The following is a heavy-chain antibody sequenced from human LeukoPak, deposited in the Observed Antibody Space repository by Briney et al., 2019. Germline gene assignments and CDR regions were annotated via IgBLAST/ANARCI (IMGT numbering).Heavy chain of an antibody. CDR1: GFSFRSYA. D-gene: IGHD3-22*01. J-gene: IGHJ4*02. CDR3: AKNYYESSGYWFDY. Sequence: GGSLRLSCAASGFSFRSYAMSWVRQTPGKGLEWVSAITGSGGTTYYADSVKGRFTISRDNAKSTLYLQMNSLRAEDTAVYYCAKNYYESSGYWFDYWGQGTLVTVSS. V-gene: IGHV3-23*01. CDR2: ITGSGGTT.